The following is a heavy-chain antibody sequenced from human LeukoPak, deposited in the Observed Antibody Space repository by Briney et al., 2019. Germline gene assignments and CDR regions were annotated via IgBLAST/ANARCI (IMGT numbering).Heavy chain of an antibody. D-gene: IGHD3-10*01. V-gene: IGHV3-23*01. CDR3: AQNGGGSGTYYPY. CDR2: ISDTATRT. CDR1: GFTFDNYG. J-gene: IGHJ4*02. Sequence: GGSLRLSCAASGFTFDNYGTTWVRQAPGKGLEWVSTISDTATRTYYADSVKGRFTISRDNSRNTLSLQMNSLRDEDSAMYYCAQNGGGSGTYYPYWGLGTLVTVSS.